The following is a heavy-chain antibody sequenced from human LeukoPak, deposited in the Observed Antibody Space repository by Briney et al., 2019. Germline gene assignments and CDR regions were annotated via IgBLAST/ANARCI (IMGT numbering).Heavy chain of an antibody. Sequence: EPGGSLRLSCAASGFTFSSYAMSWVRQARGKGLEGVSAISGSGGSTYYADSVKGRFTISRDNTKNTLYLQMNSLRAEDTAVYYCAKTGSFVEPILDYWGQGTLVTVSS. J-gene: IGHJ4*02. CDR3: AKTGSFVEPILDY. D-gene: IGHD1-14*01. V-gene: IGHV3-23*01. CDR1: GFTFSSYA. CDR2: ISGSGGST.